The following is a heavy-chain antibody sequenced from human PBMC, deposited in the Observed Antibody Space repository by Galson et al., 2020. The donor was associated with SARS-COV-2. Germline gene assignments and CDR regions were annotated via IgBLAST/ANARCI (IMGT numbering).Heavy chain of an antibody. V-gene: IGHV3-11*04. Sequence: NTGGPLRLSCAASGPYLRDNYMSWIRQAPGKGLEWLATYSRSDISISYASSAKGRFTISRDNAKNSLSLQMNSLRVEDTAVYYCARDLHGYKLFDLWGRGTLVTVSS. D-gene: IGHD5-12*01. CDR3: ARDLHGYKLFDL. J-gene: IGHJ2*01. CDR2: YSRSDISI. CDR1: GPYLRDNY.